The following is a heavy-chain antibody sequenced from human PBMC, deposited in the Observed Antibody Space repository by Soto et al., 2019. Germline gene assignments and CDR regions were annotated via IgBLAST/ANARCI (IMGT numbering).Heavy chain of an antibody. J-gene: IGHJ6*02. CDR2: IMPVFRRP. CDR1: GGTFRTSA. V-gene: IGHV1-69*05. Sequence: QVQLVQSGAEVKKPGSSVKVSCKASGGTFRTSAISWVRQAPGQGLEWVGGIMPVFRRPKYAQNFQDRVTXTXDXXTSTAYMELTSLRSDDTAVYYCARDKDRLQLGGNYYFILDVWGQGTAVTVSS. D-gene: IGHD1-1*01. CDR3: ARDKDRLQLGGNYYFILDV.